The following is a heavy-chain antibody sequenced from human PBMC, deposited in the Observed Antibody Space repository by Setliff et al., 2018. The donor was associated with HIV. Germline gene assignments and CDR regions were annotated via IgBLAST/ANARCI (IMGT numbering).Heavy chain of an antibody. CDR1: GYSISSGYY. D-gene: IGHD3-3*01. J-gene: IGHJ4*02. V-gene: IGHV4-38-2*02. CDR3: ARDQSDWFY. Sequence: SETLSLTCTVSGYSISSGYYWGWIRQPPGKGLEWIGSIYYSGRTYYNPSLKSRVTILVDKSKNQLSLRLSSVTAADTAVYYCARDQSDWFYWGQGTLVTVSS. CDR2: IYYSGRT.